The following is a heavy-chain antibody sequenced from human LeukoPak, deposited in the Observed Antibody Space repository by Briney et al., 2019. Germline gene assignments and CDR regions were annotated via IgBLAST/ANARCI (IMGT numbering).Heavy chain of an antibody. D-gene: IGHD5/OR15-5a*01. J-gene: IGHJ4*02. CDR2: IYSSGST. Sequence: SETLSLTCTVSGGSISNYYWSWIRQPAGKGLEWIGRIYSSGSTDYNPSLKSRVTMSVDTSKNQFSLRLTSVTAADTAVYFCARGPYSIYWYSFDYCGQGTLVTVSS. V-gene: IGHV4-4*07. CDR1: GGSISNYY. CDR3: ARGPYSIYWYSFDY.